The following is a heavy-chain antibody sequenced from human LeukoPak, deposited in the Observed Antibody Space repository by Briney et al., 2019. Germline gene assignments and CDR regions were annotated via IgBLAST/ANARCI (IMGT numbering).Heavy chain of an antibody. D-gene: IGHD3-22*01. J-gene: IGHJ1*01. Sequence: PGGSLRLSCAASGFTFSSYWMHWVRQAPGKGLVWVSRINSDGSSTSYADSVKGRFTISRDNAKNTLYLQMNSLRAEDTAVYYCARDSDSSGFLATYFQHWGQGTLVTVSS. CDR1: GFTFSSYW. CDR3: ARDSDSSGFLATYFQH. V-gene: IGHV3-74*01. CDR2: INSDGSST.